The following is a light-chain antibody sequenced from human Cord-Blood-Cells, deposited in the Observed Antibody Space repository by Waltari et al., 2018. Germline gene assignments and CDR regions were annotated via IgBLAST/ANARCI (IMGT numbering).Light chain of an antibody. Sequence: AIQMTQSPSSLSASVGDRVTITCRASQGMRNDLGWYQQKPGKAPKLLIYAASSLQSGVPSRFSGSGSGTDFTLTISRLQPEDFATYDCLQDYNYPRTFGQGTKVEIK. CDR3: LQDYNYPRT. J-gene: IGKJ1*01. CDR2: AAS. V-gene: IGKV1-6*01. CDR1: QGMRND.